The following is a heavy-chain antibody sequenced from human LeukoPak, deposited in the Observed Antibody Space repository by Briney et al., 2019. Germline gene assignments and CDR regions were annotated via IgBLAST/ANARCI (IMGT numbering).Heavy chain of an antibody. J-gene: IGHJ6*03. D-gene: IGHD5-18*01. CDR2: INHSGST. V-gene: IGHV4-34*01. CDR3: ARRGRTAMVRRSYYMDV. CDR1: GGSFSGYY. Sequence: SETLSLTCAVYGGSFSGYYWSWIRQPPGKGLEWIGEINHSGSTNYNPSLKSRVTISVDTSKNQFSLKLSSVTAADTAVYYCARRGRTAMVRRSYYMDVWGKGTTVTISS.